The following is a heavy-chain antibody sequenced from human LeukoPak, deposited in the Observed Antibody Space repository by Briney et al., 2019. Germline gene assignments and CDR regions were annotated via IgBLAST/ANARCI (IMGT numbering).Heavy chain of an antibody. V-gene: IGHV3-30*18. D-gene: IGHD5-18*01. CDR2: FSYDGSNK. J-gene: IGHJ3*02. CDR1: GFTFSSYG. Sequence: PGGSLRLSCAASGFTFSSYGMHWVRQAPGKGLEWVAVFSYDGSNKYYADSVKGRFTISRDNSKNTLYLRMNSLRTVDTVVYYCAKDMQDTGLVTSLIDIWGQGTLVTVSS. CDR3: AKDMQDTGLVTSLIDI.